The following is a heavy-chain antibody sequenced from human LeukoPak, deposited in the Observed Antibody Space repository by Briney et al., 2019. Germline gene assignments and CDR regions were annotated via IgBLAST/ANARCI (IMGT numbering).Heavy chain of an antibody. CDR1: GGSISSGSYY. CDR3: ARTRILSGYFDY. D-gene: IGHD2-15*01. J-gene: IGHJ4*02. Sequence: PSQTLSLTCTVSGGSISSGSYYWSWIRQPAGKGLEWIGRIYTSGSTNYNPSLKSRVTISVDMSKNQFSLKLSSVTAADTAVYYCARTRILSGYFDYWGQGTLVTVST. V-gene: IGHV4-61*02. CDR2: IYTSGST.